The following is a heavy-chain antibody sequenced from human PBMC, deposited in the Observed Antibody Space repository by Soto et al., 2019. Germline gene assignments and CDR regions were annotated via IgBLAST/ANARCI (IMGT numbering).Heavy chain of an antibody. CDR3: ARAPSWHGLDV. CDR1: GYTLTSHY. J-gene: IGHJ6*02. CDR2: INPGGVSK. Sequence: QVQLVQSGAEVKKPGASVNVSCKASGYTLTSHYIHWVRQAPGQGLEWMGIINPGGVSKTYAQEFQGRITMTRDTSPSTVYMELSSLRSQDTAVYYCARAPSWHGLDVWGQGTTVTVSS. V-gene: IGHV1-46*01.